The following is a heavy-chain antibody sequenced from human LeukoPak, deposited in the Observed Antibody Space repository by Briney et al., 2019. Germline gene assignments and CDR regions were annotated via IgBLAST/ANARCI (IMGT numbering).Heavy chain of an antibody. D-gene: IGHD3-22*01. Sequence: SETLSLTCTVSGGSISSGGYYWSWIRQHPGKGLEWIGYIYYSGSTYYNPSLKSRVTISVDTSKNQFSLKLSSVTAADTAVYYCARDNYYDSSGYYYRYYFDYRGQGTLVTVSS. CDR1: GGSISSGGYY. CDR3: ARDNYYDSSGYYYRYYFDY. CDR2: IYYSGST. V-gene: IGHV4-31*03. J-gene: IGHJ4*02.